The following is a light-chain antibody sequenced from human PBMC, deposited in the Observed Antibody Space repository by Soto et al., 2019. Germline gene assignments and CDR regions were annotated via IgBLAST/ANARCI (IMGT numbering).Light chain of an antibody. Sequence: EVVMTQSPATLSVSPGERATLSCRASQSVNSNLAWYQQKPGQSPSLLIYGASTRATGIPARFSGSGSGTEFTFTIRSLKSEDFAVDYCQQYNRWRTFGQGTKVDIK. CDR3: QQYNRWRT. J-gene: IGKJ1*01. CDR1: QSVNSN. CDR2: GAS. V-gene: IGKV3-15*01.